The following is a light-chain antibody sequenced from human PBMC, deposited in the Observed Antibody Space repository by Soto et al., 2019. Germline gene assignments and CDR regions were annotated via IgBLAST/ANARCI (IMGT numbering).Light chain of an antibody. CDR1: QSLLHSNGYNY. J-gene: IGKJ1*01. CDR2: LGS. CDR3: MQALQTRWT. V-gene: IGKV2-28*01. Sequence: DIVTTQSPLSLPVTPAEPASISCRSSQSLLHSNGYNYLDWYLQKPGQSPQLLIYLGSNRASGVPDRFSGSGSGTDFTLKISRVEAEDVGVYYCMQALQTRWTFGQGTKVEIK.